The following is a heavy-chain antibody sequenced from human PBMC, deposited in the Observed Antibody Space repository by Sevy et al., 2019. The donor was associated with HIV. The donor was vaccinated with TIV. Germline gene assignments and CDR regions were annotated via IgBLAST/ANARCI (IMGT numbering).Heavy chain of an antibody. CDR2: TYQDGSEK. V-gene: IGHV3-7*01. CDR3: AREGSYGDYMLSYYYGMDV. Sequence: GGSLRLSCAASGFSFRSYWMTWVRQAPGKGLEWVASTYQDGSEKYYMDSVKGRFTVSRDNAKNSLFLQMNSLRVEDTAVYYCAREGSYGDYMLSYYYGMDVWGQGTTVTVSS. CDR1: GFSFRSYW. D-gene: IGHD4-17*01. J-gene: IGHJ6*02.